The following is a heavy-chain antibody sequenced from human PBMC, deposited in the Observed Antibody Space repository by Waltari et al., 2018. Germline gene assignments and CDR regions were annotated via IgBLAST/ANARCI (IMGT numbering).Heavy chain of an antibody. D-gene: IGHD5-12*01. J-gene: IGHJ4*02. CDR2: ISNDGNNK. V-gene: IGHV3-30*18. CDR1: GFIFSNCN. CDR3: VKYSGFDYFFDY. Sequence: QMQLVESGGGVVQPGRSLRLSCAASGFIFSNCNMHWVRQAPGQGLEWGAGISNDGNNKDYADSVKTRFTVSRENSKNTLYLQINSLRDDDTAVYYCVKYSGFDYFFDYWGQGTLVTVSS.